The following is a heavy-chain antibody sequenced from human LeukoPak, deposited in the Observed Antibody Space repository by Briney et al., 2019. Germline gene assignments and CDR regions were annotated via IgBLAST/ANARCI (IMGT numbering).Heavy chain of an antibody. CDR2: IYPSGRI. J-gene: IGHJ4*02. CDR3: TREGYDRSGYFLDF. V-gene: IGHV4-59*12. CDR1: SGSMTDSC. D-gene: IGHD3-22*01. Sequence: PSETLSLTCSVSSGSMTDSCWGWFRQAPGKGFEWLGFIYPSGRIEYSPSLRSRVSFSVATSRMEATVRLRSVTASDTAVYYCTREGYDRSGYFLDFWGQGILVTVSS.